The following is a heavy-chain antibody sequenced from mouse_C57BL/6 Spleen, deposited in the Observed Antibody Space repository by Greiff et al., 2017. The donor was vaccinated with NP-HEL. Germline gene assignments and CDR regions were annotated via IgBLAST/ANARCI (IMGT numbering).Heavy chain of an antibody. CDR2: ISYDGSN. J-gene: IGHJ3*01. D-gene: IGHD4-1*01. CDR1: GYSITSGYY. V-gene: IGHV3-6*01. CDR3: ARPQLTGTVAWFAY. Sequence: EVKLMESGPGLVKPSQSLSLTCSVTGYSITSGYYWNWIRQFPGDKLECMGYISYDGSNNYNPSFKNRTSFTPDTSKNQFFLKLNSVTTEDTATYYCARPQLTGTVAWFAYWGQGTLVTVSA.